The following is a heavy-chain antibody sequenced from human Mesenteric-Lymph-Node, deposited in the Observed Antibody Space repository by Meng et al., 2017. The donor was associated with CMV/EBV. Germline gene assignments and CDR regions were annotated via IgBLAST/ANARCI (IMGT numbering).Heavy chain of an antibody. Sequence: GESLKISCAASGFTFSSYEMNWVRQAPGKGLEWVSYISTSGGAIYYADSVKGRFIISRDNAKNSLYLQMNSLRAEDMAVYFCVRDHIVDIAQNYYYYGMDVWGQGTTVTVSS. CDR1: GFTFSSYE. V-gene: IGHV3-48*03. CDR2: ISTSGGAI. CDR3: VRDHIVDIAQNYYYYGMDV. D-gene: IGHD5-12*01. J-gene: IGHJ6*02.